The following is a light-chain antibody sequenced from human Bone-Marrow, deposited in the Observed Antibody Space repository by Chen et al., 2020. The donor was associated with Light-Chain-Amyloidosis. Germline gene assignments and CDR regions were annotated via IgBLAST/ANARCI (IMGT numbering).Light chain of an antibody. Sequence: SYVLTQPSSVSVAPGQTATIACGGNNIGSTSVHWYQQTPGQAPLLVVYDDSDRPSGIPERLSGSNSGNTATLTISRFEAGDEADYYCQVLDRSSDRPVFGGRTKLTVL. V-gene: IGLV3-21*02. CDR3: QVLDRSSDRPV. CDR2: DDS. J-gene: IGLJ3*02. CDR1: NIGSTS.